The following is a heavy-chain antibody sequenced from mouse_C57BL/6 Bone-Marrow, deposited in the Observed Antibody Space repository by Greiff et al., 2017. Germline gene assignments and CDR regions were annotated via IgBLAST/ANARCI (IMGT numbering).Heavy chain of an antibody. Sequence: VQLQQPGAELVMPGASVKLSCKASGYTFTSYWMHWVKQRPGQGLEWIGEIDPSDSYTNYNQKFKGKSTLTVDKSSSTAYMQLSSLTSEDSAVYDCARGGNLAWFAYWGQGTLVTVSA. CDR2: IDPSDSYT. CDR1: GYTFTSYW. CDR3: ARGGNLAWFAY. D-gene: IGHD2-1*01. J-gene: IGHJ3*01. V-gene: IGHV1-69*01.